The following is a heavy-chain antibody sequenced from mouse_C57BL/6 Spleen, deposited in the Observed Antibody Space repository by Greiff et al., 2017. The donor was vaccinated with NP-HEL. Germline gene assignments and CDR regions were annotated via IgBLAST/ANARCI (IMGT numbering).Heavy chain of an antibody. CDR1: GYSFTGYY. CDR3: ARWRLSYAMDY. Sequence: EVQLQESGPELVKPGASVKISCKASGYSFTGYYMNWVKQSPEKSLEWIGEINPSTGGTTYNQKFKAKATLTVDKSSSTAYMQLKSLTSEDSAVYYCARWRLSYAMDYWGQGTSVTVSS. CDR2: INPSTGGT. J-gene: IGHJ4*01. V-gene: IGHV1-42*01. D-gene: IGHD2-4*01.